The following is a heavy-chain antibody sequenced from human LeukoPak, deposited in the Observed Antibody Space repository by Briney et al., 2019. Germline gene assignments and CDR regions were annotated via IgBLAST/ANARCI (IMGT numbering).Heavy chain of an antibody. V-gene: IGHV3-23*01. CDR2: ASGSGGST. Sequence: GGSLRLSCAASGSTFSSYAMSWVRQAPGKGLEWVSSASGSGGSTYYADSVKGRFTISRDNSKNTLYLQMNSLRAEDTAVYYCAKDLGSVVTPPSLDYWGQGTLVTVSS. D-gene: IGHD4-23*01. J-gene: IGHJ4*02. CDR3: AKDLGSVVTPPSLDY. CDR1: GSTFSSYA.